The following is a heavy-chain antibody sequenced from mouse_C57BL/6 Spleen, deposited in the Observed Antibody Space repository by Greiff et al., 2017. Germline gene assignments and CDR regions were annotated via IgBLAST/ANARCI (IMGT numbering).Heavy chain of an antibody. CDR1: GYTFTRYW. Sequence: QVQLQQPGAELVRPGTSVKLSCKASGYTFTRYWMHWVKQRPGQGLEWIGVIDPSASYTNYNQKFKAKATLTVDPSSSTAYMQLSSLTSEDSAVYYCARHYYGWYFDVWGTGTTVTVSS. CDR2: IDPSASYT. CDR3: ARHYYGWYFDV. V-gene: IGHV1-59*01. J-gene: IGHJ1*03. D-gene: IGHD1-2*01.